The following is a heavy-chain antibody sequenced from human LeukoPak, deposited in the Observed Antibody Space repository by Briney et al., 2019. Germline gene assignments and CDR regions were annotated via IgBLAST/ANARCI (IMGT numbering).Heavy chain of an antibody. D-gene: IGHD2-2*01. CDR3: AKGRYCSSTSCPRIYNWFDP. Sequence: ASVKVSCKASGGTFSSYAISWVRQAPGQGLEWMGGIIPIFGTANYAQKFQGRVTITADKSTSTAYMELSSLRSEDTAVYYCAKGRYCSSTSCPRIYNWFDPWGQGTLVTVSS. V-gene: IGHV1-69*06. J-gene: IGHJ5*02. CDR1: GGTFSSYA. CDR2: IIPIFGTA.